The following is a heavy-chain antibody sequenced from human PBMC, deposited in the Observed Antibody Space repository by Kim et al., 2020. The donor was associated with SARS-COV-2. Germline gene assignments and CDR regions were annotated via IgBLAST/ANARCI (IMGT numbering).Heavy chain of an antibody. Sequence: YSADTVKGRCTISRVNSKNTLYLQMNSRRAEDTAVYYCAKGPLFGDHFDPWGQGTLVTVSS. D-gene: IGHD3-10*02. J-gene: IGHJ5*02. V-gene: IGHV3-23*01. CDR3: AKGPLFGDHFDP.